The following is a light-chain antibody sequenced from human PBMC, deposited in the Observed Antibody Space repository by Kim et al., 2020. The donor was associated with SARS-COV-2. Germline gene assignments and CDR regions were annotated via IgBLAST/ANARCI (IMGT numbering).Light chain of an antibody. CDR3: AAWDDSLSGYV. CDR2: RNN. CDR1: SSNIGSNY. V-gene: IGLV1-47*01. J-gene: IGLJ1*01. Sequence: GQGVTVSCSGSSSNIGSNYVYWYQQLPGTAPKLLIYRNNQRPSGVPDRFSGSNSGTSASLAISGLRSEDEADYYCAAWDDSLSGYVFGTGTKVTVL.